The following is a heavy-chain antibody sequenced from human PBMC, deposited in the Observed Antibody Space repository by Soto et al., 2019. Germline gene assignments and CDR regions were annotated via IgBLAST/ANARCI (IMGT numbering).Heavy chain of an antibody. CDR2: ISYDGSNK. D-gene: IGHD6-6*01. CDR1: GFTFSSYA. CDR3: ARERIAARSYYYYYYGMDV. Sequence: QVQLVESGGGVVQPGRSLRLSCAASGFTFSSYAMHWVRQAPGKGLEWVAVISYDGSNKYYADSVKGRFTISRDNSKNTLYLQMNSLRAEVTAVYYCARERIAARSYYYYYYGMDVWGQGTTVTVSS. J-gene: IGHJ6*02. V-gene: IGHV3-30-3*01.